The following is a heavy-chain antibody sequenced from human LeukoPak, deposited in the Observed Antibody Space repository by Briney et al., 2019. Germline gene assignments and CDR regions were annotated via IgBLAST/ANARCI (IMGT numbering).Heavy chain of an antibody. Sequence: ASVKVSCKASGYTFTGYYMHWVRQAPGQGLEWMGWINPNSGGTNYAQKLQGRVTMTTDTSTSTAYMELRSLRSDDTAVYYCARDYGGTYYYDSSGYFHYWGQGTLVTVSS. CDR2: INPNSGGT. V-gene: IGHV1-2*02. D-gene: IGHD3-22*01. CDR1: GYTFTGYY. J-gene: IGHJ4*02. CDR3: ARDYGGTYYYDSSGYFHY.